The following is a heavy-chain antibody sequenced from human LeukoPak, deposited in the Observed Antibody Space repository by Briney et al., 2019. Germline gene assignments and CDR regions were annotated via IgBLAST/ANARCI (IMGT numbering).Heavy chain of an antibody. CDR2: IIPIFGRA. Sequence: GASVKVSCKASGYTFTNYDINWVRQAPGQGLEWMGGIIPIFGRANYARNFQGRVTITADESSSTAYMELSSLRSEDTAMYYCTRGDSWGQGTLVTVSS. CDR3: TRGDS. J-gene: IGHJ4*02. V-gene: IGHV1-69*13. CDR1: GYTFTNYD.